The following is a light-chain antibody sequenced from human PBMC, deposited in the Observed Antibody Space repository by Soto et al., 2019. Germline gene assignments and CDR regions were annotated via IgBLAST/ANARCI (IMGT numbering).Light chain of an antibody. CDR2: DTS. J-gene: IGKJ2*01. V-gene: IGKV3-11*01. Sequence: EIVLTQSPATLSLSPGQRATLSCRASQSVTFYLAWYQQKPGQAPRLLIYDTSNRATGIPARFSGSGSGTESTLTISSLEPGDFAVYYCQQRGTWPPTFGQGTKLEIK. CDR1: QSVTFY. CDR3: QQRGTWPPT.